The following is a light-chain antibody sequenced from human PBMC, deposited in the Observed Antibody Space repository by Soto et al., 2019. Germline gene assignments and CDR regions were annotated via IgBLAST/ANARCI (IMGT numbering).Light chain of an antibody. J-gene: IGKJ5*01. CDR2: GAS. CDR3: QQRSNWPIT. V-gene: IGKV3D-20*02. Sequence: EIVLTQSPGTLSLSPGERATLSCRASQSVGSSHLAWYQQKPGQAPRLLIYGASSRATGIPDRFSGSGSGTDFTLTISSLEPEDFAVYYCQQRSNWPITFGQGTRLEIK. CDR1: QSVGSSH.